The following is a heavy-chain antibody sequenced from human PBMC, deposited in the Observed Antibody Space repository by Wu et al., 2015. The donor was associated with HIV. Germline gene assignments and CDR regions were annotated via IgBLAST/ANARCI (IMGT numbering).Heavy chain of an antibody. D-gene: IGHD3-10*02. V-gene: IGHV1-2*02. CDR2: INPNSGGT. CDR1: GYTFTGYY. Sequence: QVQLVQSGAEVKKPGASVKVSCKASGYTFTGYYMHWVRQAPGQGLEWMGWINPNSGGTNYAQKFQGRVTMTRDTSISTAYMELSRLRSDDTAVYYCTLNLFGELFGRPFAVRPWGQGTLVHRLL. J-gene: IGHJ5*02. CDR3: TLNLFGELFGRPFAVRP.